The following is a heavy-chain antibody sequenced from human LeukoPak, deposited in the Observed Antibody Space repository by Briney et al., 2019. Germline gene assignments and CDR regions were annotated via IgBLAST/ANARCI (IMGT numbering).Heavy chain of an antibody. J-gene: IGHJ5*02. CDR1: GGTFSSYA. CDR2: IIPIFGTA. CDR3: AREPRYYDILTGWFDP. D-gene: IGHD3-9*01. V-gene: IGHV1-69*06. Sequence: SVKVSCKASGGTFSSYAISWVRQAPGQGLEWMGGIIPIFGTANYAQKFQGRVTITADKSTSTAYMELSNLRSEDTAVYYCAREPRYYDILTGWFDPWGQGTLVTVSS.